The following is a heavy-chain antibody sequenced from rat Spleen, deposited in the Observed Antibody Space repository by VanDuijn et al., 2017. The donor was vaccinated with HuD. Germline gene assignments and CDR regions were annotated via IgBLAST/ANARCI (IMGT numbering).Heavy chain of an antibody. CDR3: VTAGYNLDY. CDR2: INKDSRTI. D-gene: IGHD1-5*01. V-gene: IGHV4-2*01. J-gene: IGHJ2*01. Sequence: EVQLVESGGGLVQPGRSLKLSCVASGFTFNNYWMTWIRQAPGKGLEWIAEINKDSRTIKYSPSLKDKITISRDNAQNTLFLEMSRLGSEDTAMYFCVTAGYNLDYWGQGVMVTVSS. CDR1: GFTFNNYW.